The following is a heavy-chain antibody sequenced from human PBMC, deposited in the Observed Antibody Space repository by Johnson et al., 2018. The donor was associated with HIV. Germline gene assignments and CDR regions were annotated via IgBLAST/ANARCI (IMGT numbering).Heavy chain of an antibody. CDR3: ARLSGYYVYDAFDI. V-gene: IGHV3-30*02. J-gene: IGHJ3*02. CDR1: GFTFSSYG. D-gene: IGHD3-3*01. Sequence: QVQLVESGGGLVQPGGSLRLSCAASGFTFSSYGMHWVRQAPGKGLEWVAFIRYDGSNKYYADSVKGRFTVSRDNSKNTLYLQMNSLRAEDTALYYCARLSGYYVYDAFDIWGQGTMVTVSS. CDR2: IRYDGSNK.